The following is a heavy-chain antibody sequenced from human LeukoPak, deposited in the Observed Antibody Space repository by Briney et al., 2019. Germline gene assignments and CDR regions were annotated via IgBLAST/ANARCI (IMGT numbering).Heavy chain of an antibody. D-gene: IGHD3-10*01. J-gene: IGHJ3*02. CDR1: GGSFSGYY. V-gene: IGHV4-34*01. Sequence: PSETLSLTCAVYGGSFSGYYWSWIRQPPGKGLEWIGEINHSGSTNYNSSLKSRVTISVDTSKNQFSLKLSSVTAADTAVYYCARRPMVRGVSGAFDIWGQGTMVSVSS. CDR2: INHSGST. CDR3: ARRPMVRGVSGAFDI.